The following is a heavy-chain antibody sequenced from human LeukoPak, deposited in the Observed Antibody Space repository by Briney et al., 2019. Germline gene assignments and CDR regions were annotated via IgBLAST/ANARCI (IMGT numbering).Heavy chain of an antibody. CDR2: IIPIFGIA. D-gene: IGHD7-27*01. V-gene: IGHV1-69*17. CDR3: ARDPHQLSSPGEFVY. Sequence: SVKVSCKASGGTFSSYAISWVRQAPGQGLEWMGGIIPIFGIANYAQKFQGRVTITADKSTSTAYMELSSLRSEDTAVYYCARDPHQLSSPGEFVYWGQGTLVTVSS. J-gene: IGHJ4*02. CDR1: GGTFSSYA.